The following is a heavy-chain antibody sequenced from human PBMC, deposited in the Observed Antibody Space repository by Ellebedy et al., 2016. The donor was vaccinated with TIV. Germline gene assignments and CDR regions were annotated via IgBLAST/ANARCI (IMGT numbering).Heavy chain of an antibody. Sequence: SETLSLXCNVSGDGISSFYLTWVRQSAGKGLEFIGRLYNTAGPSYNPSLQSRVAISLDSSKTQFSLELNSVTAADTAVYFCARSCSPSCWECLEYWGQGVLVTVSS. V-gene: IGHV4-4*07. J-gene: IGHJ4*02. CDR1: GDGISSFY. D-gene: IGHD2-2*01. CDR3: ARSCSPSCWECLEY. CDR2: LYNTAGP.